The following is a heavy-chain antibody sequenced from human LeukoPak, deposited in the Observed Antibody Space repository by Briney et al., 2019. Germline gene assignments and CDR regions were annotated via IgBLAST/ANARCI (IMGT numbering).Heavy chain of an antibody. CDR2: ISSSGSTI. V-gene: IGHV3-48*03. J-gene: IGHJ4*02. CDR1: GFTFSSYE. CDR3: AKGFFLGVATTPLDY. D-gene: IGHD5-12*01. Sequence: GGSLRLSCAASGFTFSSYEMNWVRQAPGKGLEWVSYISSSGSTIYYADSVKGRFTISRDNAKNSLYLQMNSLRAEDMALYYCAKGFFLGVATTPLDYWGQGTLVTVSS.